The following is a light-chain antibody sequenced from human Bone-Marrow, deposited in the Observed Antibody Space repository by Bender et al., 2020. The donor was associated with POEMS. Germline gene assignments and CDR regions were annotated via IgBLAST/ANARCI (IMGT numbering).Light chain of an antibody. Sequence: QSVLTQPPSASGTPGHRVTISCSWSSSNIGGNAVNWWQQLPGTAPKLLIYGNDQRPSWGPDRFSGSKSGTSASLAISGLQSEAEDDYFCSAWDGILNGWVFGGGTELSVL. J-gene: IGLJ3*02. CDR1: SSNIGGNA. CDR3: SAWDGILNGWV. V-gene: IGLV1-44*01. CDR2: GND.